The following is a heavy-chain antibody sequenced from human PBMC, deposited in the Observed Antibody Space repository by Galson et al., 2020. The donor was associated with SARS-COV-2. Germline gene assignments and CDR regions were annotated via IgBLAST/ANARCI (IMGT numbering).Heavy chain of an antibody. V-gene: IGHV5-10-1*01. D-gene: IGHD4-4*01. CDR1: GYSFTSYW. CDR2: IDPSDSYT. J-gene: IGHJ4*02. Sequence: HGESLKISCEGSGYSFTSYWISWVRQMPGKGLEWMGRIDPSDSYTNYSPSFQGHVTISADKSISTAYLQWSSLKASDTAMYYCARLIDYSSYFDYWGQGTLVTVSS. CDR3: ARLIDYSSYFDY.